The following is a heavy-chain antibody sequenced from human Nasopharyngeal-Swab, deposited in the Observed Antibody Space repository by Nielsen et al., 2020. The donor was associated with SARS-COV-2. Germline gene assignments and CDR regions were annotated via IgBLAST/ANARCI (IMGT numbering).Heavy chain of an antibody. CDR3: TTVMVRGVQPGH. Sequence: GESLKISCVASGFTFSNAWMSWVRQAPGKGLEWVGRIKSKTDGGTTDYAAPVKGRFTISRDDSKNTMYLQMNSLKTEDTAVYYCTTVMVRGVQPGHWGQGTLVTVSS. D-gene: IGHD3-10*01. V-gene: IGHV3-15*01. CDR1: GFTFSNAW. J-gene: IGHJ4*02. CDR2: IKSKTDGGTT.